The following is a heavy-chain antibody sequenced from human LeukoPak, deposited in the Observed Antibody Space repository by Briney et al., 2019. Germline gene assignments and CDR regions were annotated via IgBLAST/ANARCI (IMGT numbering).Heavy chain of an antibody. J-gene: IGHJ4*02. Sequence: GGSLRLSCAASGLTFGNYAMSWVRQAPGRGLEWVSSISSSSSYIYYADSVKGRFTISRDNAKNSLYLQMNSLRAEDTAVYYCARGYQLLPIDYWGQGTLVTVSS. V-gene: IGHV3-21*01. CDR2: ISSSSSYI. CDR3: ARGYQLLPIDY. CDR1: GLTFGNYA. D-gene: IGHD2-2*01.